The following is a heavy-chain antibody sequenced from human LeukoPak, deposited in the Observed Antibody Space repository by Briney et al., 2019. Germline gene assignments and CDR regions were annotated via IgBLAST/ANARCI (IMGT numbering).Heavy chain of an antibody. D-gene: IGHD7-27*01. CDR1: GGSISSYY. J-gene: IGHJ4*02. CDR2: VYYSGST. Sequence: PSETLSLTCTVSGGSISSYYWSWIRQPPGKGLEWIGYVYYSGSTNYNPSLKSRITMPVDTSKNQFSLKLSSVTAADTAVYYCASSCANWGCGGENYFDYWGQGTLVTVSS. V-gene: IGHV4-59*01. CDR3: ASSCANWGCGGENYFDY.